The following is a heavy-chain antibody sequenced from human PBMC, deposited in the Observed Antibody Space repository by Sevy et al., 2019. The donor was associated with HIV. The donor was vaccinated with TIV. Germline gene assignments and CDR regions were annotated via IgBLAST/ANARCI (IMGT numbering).Heavy chain of an antibody. CDR2: IRQDGNEI. CDR1: GFTFSSYG. V-gene: IGHV3-7*01. J-gene: IGHJ4*02. Sequence: GGSLSLSCAASGFTFSSYGMHWVRQAPGKGLEWVANIRQDGNEIYYGDSVKGRFTISRDNAKNALYLQMDGLRAEDTGLYYCARRYFDLWGQGTLVTVSS. CDR3: ARRYFDL.